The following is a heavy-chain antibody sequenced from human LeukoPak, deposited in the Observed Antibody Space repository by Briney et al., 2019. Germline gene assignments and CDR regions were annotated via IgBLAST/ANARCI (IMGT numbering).Heavy chain of an antibody. CDR2: IHSRGSA. V-gene: IGHV4-59*01. Sequence: SETLSLTCTVSGASITTYYWSWIRQPPGRGLEYIGQIHSRGSANYNPSLKSRVAMSLDASKTQFSLTVSSVTAADTAIYYCARDILDVGATHYFDYWGQGSLLTVSS. J-gene: IGHJ4*02. CDR1: GASITTYY. CDR3: ARDILDVGATHYFDY. D-gene: IGHD1-26*01.